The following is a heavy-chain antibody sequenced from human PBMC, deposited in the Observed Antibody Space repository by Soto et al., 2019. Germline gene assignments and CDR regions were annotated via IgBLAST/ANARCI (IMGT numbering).Heavy chain of an antibody. Sequence: QVQLVESGGGVARPGRYLTLSCAASGFTFNTYAMHWVRLPPGKGLEWVAAISYDGGSKYYADSVRDLFTISRDYSKSTLYLQMNSLSREDTAVYYGARTEGFSNYWDTDGGQGTLVTVSS. J-gene: IGHJ4*02. CDR1: GFTFNTYA. CDR2: ISYDGGSK. V-gene: IGHV3-30-3*01. D-gene: IGHD6-13*01. CDR3: ARTEGFSNYWDTD.